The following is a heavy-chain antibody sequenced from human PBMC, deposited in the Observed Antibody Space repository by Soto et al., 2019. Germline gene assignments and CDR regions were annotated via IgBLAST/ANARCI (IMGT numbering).Heavy chain of an antibody. J-gene: IGHJ6*03. CDR2: ISSSSSTI. Sequence: EVQLVESGGGLVQPGGSLRLSCAASGFTFSSYSMNWVRQAPGKGLEWVSYISSSSSTIYYADSVKGRIPISSDNAKNSLSLQMNSMRAADTAVYYCARRGGYCNGGSCHNRNYNYYYMDVWGKETTLTLSS. V-gene: IGHV3-48*01. D-gene: IGHD2-15*01. CDR1: GFTFSSYS. CDR3: ARRGGYCNGGSCHNRNYNYYYMDV.